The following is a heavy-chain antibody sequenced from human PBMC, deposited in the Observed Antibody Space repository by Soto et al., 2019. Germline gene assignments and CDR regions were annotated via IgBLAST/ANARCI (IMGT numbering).Heavy chain of an antibody. CDR1: GDSISSYY. CDR2: LYYGRSA. V-gene: IGHV4-59*01. D-gene: IGHD3-22*01. CDR3: ALRSMAVVPEY. J-gene: IGHJ4*02. Sequence: QVQLQESGPGLVKPSETLSLTCAVSGDSISSYYCMWIRQPPGKGLESIGYLYYGRSANYNPSLKSRFNLSVDTSTNQCSLTLSSMAAADTAVYYCALRSMAVVPEYWGQGTLVTVSS.